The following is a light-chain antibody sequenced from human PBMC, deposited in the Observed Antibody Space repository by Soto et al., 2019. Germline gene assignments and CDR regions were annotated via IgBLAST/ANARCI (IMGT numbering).Light chain of an antibody. V-gene: IGLV2-14*01. CDR3: SSYTSNTTYG. Sequence: QSALAQPASVSGSPGQSITISCTGTSSDVAYYNFVSWYQHHPGKAPKLMIYEVSNRPSGVSNRFSGSKSGNTASLTISGLQAEDEADYYCSSYTSNTTYGFGTGTKVTGL. CDR1: SSDVAYYNF. J-gene: IGLJ1*01. CDR2: EVS.